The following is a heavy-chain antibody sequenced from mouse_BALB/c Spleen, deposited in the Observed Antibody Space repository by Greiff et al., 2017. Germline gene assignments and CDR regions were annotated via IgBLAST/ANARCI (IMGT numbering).Heavy chain of an antibody. Sequence: EVKLMESGGGLVKPGGSLKLSCAASGFTFSDYYMYWVRQTPEKRLEWVATISDGGSYTYYPDSVKGRFTISRDNAKNNLYLQMSSLKSEDTAMYYCAREDWYYFDYWGQGTTLTVSS. D-gene: IGHD4-1*01. V-gene: IGHV5-4*02. J-gene: IGHJ2*01. CDR3: AREDWYYFDY. CDR1: GFTFSDYY. CDR2: ISDGGSYT.